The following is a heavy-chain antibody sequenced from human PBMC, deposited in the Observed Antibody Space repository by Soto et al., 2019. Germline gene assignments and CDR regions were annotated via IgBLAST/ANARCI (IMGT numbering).Heavy chain of an antibody. D-gene: IGHD3-9*01. CDR2: INHSGST. Sequence: SETLSLTCAVYGGSFSGYYWSWIRQPPGKGLERIGEINHSGSTNYNPSLKSRVTISVDTSKNQFSLKLSSVTAADTAVYFCARLEGLATISYYFDFWGPGALVTVSP. J-gene: IGHJ4*02. CDR1: GGSFSGYY. V-gene: IGHV4-34*01. CDR3: ARLEGLATISYYFDF.